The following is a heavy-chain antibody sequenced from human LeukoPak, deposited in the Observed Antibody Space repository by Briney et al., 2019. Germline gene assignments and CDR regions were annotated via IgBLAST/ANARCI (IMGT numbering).Heavy chain of an antibody. CDR2: INQDGNEK. J-gene: IGHJ4*02. CDR3: AREYYSDSSGSDY. CDR1: GFTFSSYG. V-gene: IGHV3-7*05. Sequence: GGSLRLSCAASGFTFSSYGMHWVRQAPGKGLEWVANINQDGNEKYSVDSVKGRFTISRDNAKNSLYLQMNSLRAEDTAVYYCAREYYSDSSGSDYWGQGTLVTVSS. D-gene: IGHD3-22*01.